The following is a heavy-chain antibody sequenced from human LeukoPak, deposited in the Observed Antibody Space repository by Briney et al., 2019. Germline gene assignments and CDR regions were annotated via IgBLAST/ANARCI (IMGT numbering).Heavy chain of an antibody. V-gene: IGHV3-7*01. CDR1: GFTFSRFW. D-gene: IGHD3-22*01. Sequence: GGSLRLSCAASGFTFSRFWMSWVRQDPGKGLEWVGIIKQEGSEKYYVDSVKGRFTISRDNAKNSLYLQMNSLRAEDTAVYYCARDLRSSGYYAFDYWGQGILVTVSS. CDR3: ARDLRSSGYYAFDY. J-gene: IGHJ4*02. CDR2: IKQEGSEK.